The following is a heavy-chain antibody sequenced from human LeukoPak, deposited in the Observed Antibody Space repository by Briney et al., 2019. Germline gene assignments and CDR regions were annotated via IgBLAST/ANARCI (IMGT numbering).Heavy chain of an antibody. V-gene: IGHV1-2*02. CDR2: INPNSGGT. CDR1: GYTFTGYY. Sequence: SVQVSCKASGYTFTGYYMHWVRQAPGQGLEWMGWINPNSGGTNYAQKFQGRVTMTRDTSINTAYLEMRFDDTAMYYCARAGRSLQMSVWFDPWGPGTLVIVSS. D-gene: IGHD1-26*01. CDR3: ARAGRSLQMSVWFDP. J-gene: IGHJ5*02.